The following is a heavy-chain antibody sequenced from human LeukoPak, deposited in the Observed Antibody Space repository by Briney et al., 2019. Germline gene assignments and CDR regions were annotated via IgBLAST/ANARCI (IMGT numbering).Heavy chain of an antibody. CDR2: MNPNSGNT. CDR3: ARDSVNIVATRGYFDY. Sequence: ASVKVSCKASGGTFSSCAINWVRQATGQGLEWMGWMNPNSGNTGYAQKFQGRVTMTRNTSISTAYMELSSLRSEDTAVYYCARDSVNIVATRGYFDYWGQGTLVTVSS. J-gene: IGHJ4*02. V-gene: IGHV1-8*02. D-gene: IGHD5-12*01. CDR1: GGTFSSCA.